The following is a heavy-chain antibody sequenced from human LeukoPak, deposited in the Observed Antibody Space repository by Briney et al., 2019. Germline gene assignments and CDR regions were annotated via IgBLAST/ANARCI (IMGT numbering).Heavy chain of an antibody. V-gene: IGHV4-59*01. CDR2: LYYSGST. J-gene: IGHJ2*01. CDR3: ARHGVAAAVDAWYFDL. Sequence: GSLRLSCAASGFTFSTYAMSWIRQPPGKGLEWIGYLYYSGSTNYNPSLKSRVTISVDTSKNQFSLKLSSVTAADTAVYYCARHGVAAAVDAWYFDLWGRGTLVTVSS. CDR1: GFTFSTYA. D-gene: IGHD6-13*01.